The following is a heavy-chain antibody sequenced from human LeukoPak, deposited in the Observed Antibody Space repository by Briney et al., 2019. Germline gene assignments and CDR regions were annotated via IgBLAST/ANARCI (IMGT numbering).Heavy chain of an antibody. V-gene: IGHV4-34*01. CDR3: ARRSYDFWSGYRSSYYNGMDV. D-gene: IGHD3-3*01. J-gene: IGHJ6*02. CDR2: INHSGST. Sequence: SETPSLTCDVYGGSFSGYYWSWIRQPPGKGLEWIGEINHSGSTNYNPSLKSRVTISVDTSKNQFSLKLSSVTAADTAVYYCARRSYDFWSGYRSSYYNGMDVWGQGTTVTVSS. CDR1: GGSFSGYY.